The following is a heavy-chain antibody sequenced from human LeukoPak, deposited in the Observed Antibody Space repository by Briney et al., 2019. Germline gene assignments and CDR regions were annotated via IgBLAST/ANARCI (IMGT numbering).Heavy chain of an antibody. D-gene: IGHD6-6*01. Sequence: GSLRLSCAASGLTFSSYWMNWVRQAPGKGLEWVANIKQDGSEKYYVDSVKGRFTISRDNAKNSLHLQMNSLTAEDTAVYYCARIGFYSSWYFDYWGQGALVAVSS. J-gene: IGHJ4*02. CDR3: ARIGFYSSWYFDY. CDR1: GLTFSSYW. CDR2: IKQDGSEK. V-gene: IGHV3-7*01.